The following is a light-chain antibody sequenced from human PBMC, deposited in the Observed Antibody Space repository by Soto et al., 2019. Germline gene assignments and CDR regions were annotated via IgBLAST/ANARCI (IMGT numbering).Light chain of an antibody. Sequence: DIQMTQSHSTLSASVGDRVTITCRASQSLNSWLAWYQQKPGKAPNLLIYDASVFQSGVPSRFSGSESGTEFTLTISSLQPDDFAPDDCQQYKTYPWTFGQGTKVDIK. J-gene: IGKJ1*01. CDR1: QSLNSW. V-gene: IGKV1-5*01. CDR2: DAS. CDR3: QQYKTYPWT.